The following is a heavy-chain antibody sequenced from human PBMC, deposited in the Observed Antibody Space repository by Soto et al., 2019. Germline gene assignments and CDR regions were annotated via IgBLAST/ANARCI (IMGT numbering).Heavy chain of an antibody. CDR2: IYSGGST. D-gene: IGHD5-12*01. CDR1: GFTVSSNY. V-gene: IGHV3-53*01. Sequence: GGSLRLSCAASGFTVSSNYMSWVRQAPGKGLEWVSVIYSGGSTYYADSVKGRFTISRDNSKNTLYLQMNSLRAEDTAVYYCARDQVDIVAPTPRNYYYYGMDVWGQGTTVTVSS. J-gene: IGHJ6*02. CDR3: ARDQVDIVAPTPRNYYYYGMDV.